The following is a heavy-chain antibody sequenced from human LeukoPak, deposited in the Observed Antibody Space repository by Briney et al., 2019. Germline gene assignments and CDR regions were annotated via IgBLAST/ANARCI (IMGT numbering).Heavy chain of an antibody. J-gene: IGHJ4*02. CDR2: IYYSGST. D-gene: IGHD4-11*01. Sequence: PSETLSLTCTVSGGTISSYYWSWIRQPPGKGLEWIGYIYYSGSTNYNPSLKSRVTISVDTSKNQFSLKLSSVTAADTAVYYCARESRLGFDYWGQGTLVTVSS. CDR3: ARESRLGFDY. V-gene: IGHV4-59*01. CDR1: GGTISSYY.